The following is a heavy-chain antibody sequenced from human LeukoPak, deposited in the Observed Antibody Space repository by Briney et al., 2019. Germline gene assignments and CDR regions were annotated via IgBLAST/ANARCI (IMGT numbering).Heavy chain of an antibody. CDR1: GFTFSSYG. J-gene: IGHJ4*02. CDR2: IRYDGSNK. CDR3: ASAYCGGDCYSALLDY. D-gene: IGHD2-21*01. Sequence: GGSLRLSCAASGFTFSSYGMHWVRQAPGKGLEWVAFIRYDGSNKYYADSVKGRFTISRDNSKNTLYLQMNSLRAEDTAVYYCASAYCGGDCYSALLDYWGQGTLVTVSS. V-gene: IGHV3-30*02.